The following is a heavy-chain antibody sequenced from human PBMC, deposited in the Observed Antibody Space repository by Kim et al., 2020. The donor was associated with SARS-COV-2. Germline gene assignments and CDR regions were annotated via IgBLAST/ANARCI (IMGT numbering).Heavy chain of an antibody. J-gene: IGHJ6*02. CDR2: IKQHGNEK. CDR1: GFTFSNYW. V-gene: IGHV3-7*03. Sequence: GGSLRLSCAVSGFTFSNYWMSWVRQAPGKGLEWVANIKQHGNEKHYVDSVKGRFTISGDNAKKSLYLQMNSLRAEDTAVYYCARYNSRNYGMDVWCQGTTVTVSS. D-gene: IGHD6-13*01. CDR3: ARYNSRNYGMDV.